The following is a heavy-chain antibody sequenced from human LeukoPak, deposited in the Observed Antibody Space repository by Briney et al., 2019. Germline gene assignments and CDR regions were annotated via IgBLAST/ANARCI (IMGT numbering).Heavy chain of an antibody. J-gene: IGHJ3*02. CDR2: ISWNSGSI. CDR1: GFTFSSYW. V-gene: IGHV3-9*01. CDR3: AKASPQRAFDI. D-gene: IGHD6-6*01. Sequence: GGSLRLSCAASGFTFSSYWMHWVRQAPGKGLEWVSGISWNSGSIGYADSVKGRFTISRDNAKNSLYLQMNSLRAEDTALYYCAKASPQRAFDIWGQGTMVTVSS.